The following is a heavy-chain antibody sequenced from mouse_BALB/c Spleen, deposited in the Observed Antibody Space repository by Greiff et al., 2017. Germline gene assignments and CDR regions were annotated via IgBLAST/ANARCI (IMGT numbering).Heavy chain of an antibody. CDR2: ISYSGST. Sequence: VQLKESGPGLVKPSQSLSLTCTVTGYSITSDYAWNWIRQFPGNKLEWMGYISYSGSTSYNPSLKSRISITRDTSKNQFFLQLNSVTTEDTATYYCARWTYGTAMDYWGQGTSVTVSS. CDR3: ARWTYGTAMDY. D-gene: IGHD1-1*01. CDR1: GYSITSDYA. J-gene: IGHJ4*01. V-gene: IGHV3-2*02.